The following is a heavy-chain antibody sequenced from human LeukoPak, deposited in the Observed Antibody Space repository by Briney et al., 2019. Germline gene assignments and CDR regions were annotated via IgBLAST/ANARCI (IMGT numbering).Heavy chain of an antibody. D-gene: IGHD3-22*01. CDR2: ISYDGSNK. J-gene: IGHJ4*02. CDR3: ARVLNYYDSSGYYFSY. V-gene: IGHV3-30-3*01. CDR1: GFTFSYYT. Sequence: GRSLRLSCAASGFTFSYYTMHWGRQAPGKGLEWVAVISYDGSNKYYADSVKGRFTISRDNSKNTLYLQMNSLRAEDTAVYYCARVLNYYDSSGYYFSYWGQGTLVTVSS.